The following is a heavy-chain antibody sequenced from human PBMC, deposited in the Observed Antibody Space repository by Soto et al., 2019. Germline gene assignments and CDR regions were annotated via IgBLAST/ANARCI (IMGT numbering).Heavy chain of an antibody. CDR3: ASGQRDWNQVVWFDP. CDR1: GGSISSGGYY. D-gene: IGHD1-1*01. V-gene: IGHV4-31*03. J-gene: IGHJ5*02. Sequence: PSETLSLTCTVSGGSISSGGYYWSWIRQHPGKGLEWIGYIYYSGSTYYNPSLKSRVTISVDTSKNQFSLKLSSVTAADTAVYYCASGQRDWNQVVWFDPWGQGTLVTVSS. CDR2: IYYSGST.